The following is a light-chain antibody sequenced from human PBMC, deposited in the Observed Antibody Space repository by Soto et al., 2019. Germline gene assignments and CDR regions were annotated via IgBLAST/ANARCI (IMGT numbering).Light chain of an antibody. CDR3: QHYNSDSEA. J-gene: IGKJ1*01. CDR2: KAS. Sequence: DIQKTQSPSTLSGSVGDRVTITCRASQTISSWLAWYQQKPGKAPKLLIYKASTLKSGVPSRFSGSGSGTEFTLTISSLQPDDFATYYCQHYNSDSEAFGQGTKVELK. CDR1: QTISSW. V-gene: IGKV1-5*03.